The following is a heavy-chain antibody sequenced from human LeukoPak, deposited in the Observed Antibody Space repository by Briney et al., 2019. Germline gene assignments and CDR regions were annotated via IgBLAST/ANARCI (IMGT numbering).Heavy chain of an antibody. V-gene: IGHV3-23*01. Sequence: GGSLRLSCAASGFTLSSYAMSWVRQAPGKGLEWVSAISGSGGSTYYADSVKGRFTISRDNSKNTLYLQMNSLRAEDTAVYYCAKSPWVSSWYEFDYWGQGTLVTVSS. J-gene: IGHJ4*02. CDR3: AKSPWVSSWYEFDY. CDR1: GFTLSSYA. CDR2: ISGSGGST. D-gene: IGHD6-13*01.